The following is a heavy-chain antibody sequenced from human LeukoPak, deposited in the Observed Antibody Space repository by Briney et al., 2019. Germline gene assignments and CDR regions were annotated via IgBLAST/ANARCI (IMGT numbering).Heavy chain of an antibody. J-gene: IGHJ5*02. V-gene: IGHV4-34*01. D-gene: IGHD3-3*01. CDR2: INHSGST. CDR3: ARVSSGKYYDFWSGRRKNNWFDP. Sequence: SETLSLTCAVYGGSFSGYYWSWIRQPPGKGLEWIGEINHSGSTNYNPSLKSRVTISVDTSKNQFSLKLSSVAAADTAVYYCARVSSGKYYDFWSGRRKNNWFDPWGQGTLVTVSS. CDR1: GGSFSGYY.